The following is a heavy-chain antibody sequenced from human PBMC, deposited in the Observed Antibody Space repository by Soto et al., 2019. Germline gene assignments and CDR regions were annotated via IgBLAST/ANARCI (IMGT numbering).Heavy chain of an antibody. J-gene: IGHJ6*01. CDR2: VYYSGGT. V-gene: IGHV4-59*01. CDR3: ARGSAAAGSDYYGLDV. D-gene: IGHD6-13*01. CDR1: GGSISSYY. Sequence: PSETLSLTCSVSGGSISSYYWSWIRQPPGKGLEWIGYVYYSGGTNYNPSLRSRVTISVDTSRRHFSLKLSSVTAADTAVYYCARGSAAAGSDYYGLDVWGQGTAVTV.